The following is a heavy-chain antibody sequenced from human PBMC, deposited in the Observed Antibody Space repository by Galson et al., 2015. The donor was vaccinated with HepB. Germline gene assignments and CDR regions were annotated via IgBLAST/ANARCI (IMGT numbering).Heavy chain of an antibody. D-gene: IGHD6-6*01. CDR2: IYYSGSA. CDR3: ARGGSSSSVFDY. V-gene: IGHV4-39*01. CDR1: GASISSSSSY. Sequence: SETLSLTCTVSGASISSSSSYWGWIRQPLGKGLEWIGSIYYSGSAHYNLSLKSRVTISVDTSKKQFSLKLTSVTAADTAVYYCARGGSSSSVFDYWGQGTLVTVSS. J-gene: IGHJ4*02.